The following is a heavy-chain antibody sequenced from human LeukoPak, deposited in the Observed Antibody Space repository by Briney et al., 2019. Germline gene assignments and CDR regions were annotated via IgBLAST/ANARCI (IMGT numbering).Heavy chain of an antibody. J-gene: IGHJ1*01. D-gene: IGHD3-22*01. V-gene: IGHV4-39*07. Sequence: PSETLSLTCSVSAGSISSSSYFWGWIRQPPGKGLEWIGEIYHSGSTNYNPSLKSRVTISVDKSKNQFSLKLSSVTAADTAVYYCARDFDYYDSSGYPLGRFFQHWGQGTLVTVSS. CDR1: AGSISSSSYF. CDR3: ARDFDYYDSSGYPLGRFFQH. CDR2: IYHSGST.